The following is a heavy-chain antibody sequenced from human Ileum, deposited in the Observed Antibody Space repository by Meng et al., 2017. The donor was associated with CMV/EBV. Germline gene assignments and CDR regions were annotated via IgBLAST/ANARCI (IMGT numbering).Heavy chain of an antibody. D-gene: IGHD6-6*01. CDR1: GGIFNNYA. CDR2: SIPILGTA. J-gene: IGHJ3*02. V-gene: IGHV1-69*05. CDR3: ASGSSSSQTDAFDI. Sequence: SVTVSCKASGGIFNNYALSWVRQAPGQGLEWMGGSIPILGTAKYAQKFQGRVTLTTDESTTTAYMELSSLRSEDTAMYYCASGSSSSQTDAFDIWGQGTMVTVSS.